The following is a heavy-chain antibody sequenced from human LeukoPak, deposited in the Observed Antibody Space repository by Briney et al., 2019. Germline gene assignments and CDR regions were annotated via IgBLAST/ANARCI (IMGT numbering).Heavy chain of an antibody. Sequence: GRSLRLSCAASGFIFSSYGMHWVRQAPGKGLEWVAVIWYDGSNKYYADSVKGRFTISRDNSKNTLYLQMNSLRAEDSAVYYCARLGGRYSSGWLDYWGQGTLVTVSS. J-gene: IGHJ4*02. D-gene: IGHD6-19*01. CDR2: IWYDGSNK. CDR3: ARLGGRYSSGWLDY. CDR1: GFIFSSYG. V-gene: IGHV3-33*01.